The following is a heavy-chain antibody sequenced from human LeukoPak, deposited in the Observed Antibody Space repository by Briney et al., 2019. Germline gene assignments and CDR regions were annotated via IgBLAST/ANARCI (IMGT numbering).Heavy chain of an antibody. CDR3: AWGYDILTGVDAFDI. J-gene: IGHJ3*02. V-gene: IGHV1-3*01. D-gene: IGHD3-9*01. CDR2: INAGNGNT. Sequence: ASVKVSCKAPGYTFTSYAMHWVRQAPGQRLEWMGWINAGNGNTKYSQKFQGRVTITRDTSASTAYMELSSLRSEDTAVYYCAWGYDILTGVDAFDIWGQGTMVTVSS. CDR1: GYTFTSYA.